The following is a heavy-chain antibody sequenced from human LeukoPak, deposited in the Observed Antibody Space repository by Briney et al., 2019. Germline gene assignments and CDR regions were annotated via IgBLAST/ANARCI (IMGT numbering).Heavy chain of an antibody. CDR2: VFRTGTT. Sequence: SETLSLTCSVSGGSIASSSYYWGWIRQPPGKGLEWIGSVFRTGTTYYSASLKSRVSISVDTSKNAFALKLASVTAADTAMYFCARRVGFYGSGSLNYFDPWGQGILVSVSS. CDR3: ARRVGFYGSGSLNYFDP. D-gene: IGHD3-10*01. CDR1: GGSIASSSYY. V-gene: IGHV4-39*02. J-gene: IGHJ5*01.